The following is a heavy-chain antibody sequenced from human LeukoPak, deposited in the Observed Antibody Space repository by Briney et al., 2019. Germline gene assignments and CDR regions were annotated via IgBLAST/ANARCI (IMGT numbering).Heavy chain of an antibody. Sequence: GGSLRLSCAASGFTFSRYAMTWVRQAPGKGLEWVSTIGGTTYYADSVKGRFTISRDNAKNSLYLQMNSLRVDDTAVYYCARDRGYSTFDYWGQGTLVTVSS. CDR2: IGGTT. V-gene: IGHV3-21*03. D-gene: IGHD4-23*01. J-gene: IGHJ4*02. CDR1: GFTFSRYA. CDR3: ARDRGYSTFDY.